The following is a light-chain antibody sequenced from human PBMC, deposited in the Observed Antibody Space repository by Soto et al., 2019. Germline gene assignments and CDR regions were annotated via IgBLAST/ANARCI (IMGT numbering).Light chain of an antibody. CDR3: QQRSNWPT. V-gene: IGKV3-11*01. Sequence: EIVMTQSPATVSGSPGDRVTLSFRASRTVHSNVAWYQHKPGQAPRLLIYDASNRATGIPARFSGSGSGTDFTLTISSLEPEDFAVYYCQQRSNWPTFGQGTKVDIK. J-gene: IGKJ1*01. CDR1: RTVHSN. CDR2: DAS.